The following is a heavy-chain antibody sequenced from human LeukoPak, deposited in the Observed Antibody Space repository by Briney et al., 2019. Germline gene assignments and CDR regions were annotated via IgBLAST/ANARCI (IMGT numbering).Heavy chain of an antibody. CDR3: ASLSGWHDY. D-gene: IGHD6-19*01. V-gene: IGHV4-38-2*02. CDR2: IYHSGST. Sequence: SETLSLTCTVSGYSISSGYYWGWIRQPPGKGLEWIGSIYHSGSTYYNPSLKSRVTISVDTSKNQFSLKLSSVTAADTAVYYCASLSGWHDYWGQGTLVTVSS. J-gene: IGHJ4*02. CDR1: GYSISSGYY.